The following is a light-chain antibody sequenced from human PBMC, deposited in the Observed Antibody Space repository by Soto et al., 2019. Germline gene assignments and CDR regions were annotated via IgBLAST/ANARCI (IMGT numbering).Light chain of an antibody. CDR2: GAS. Sequence: EVVMTQSPATLSVSPGERATLSCRASQAVNSNLAWYQQKPGQAPRLLIYGASTRASDIPARFSGSGSETEFTLTISSLQSEDFAIYYCQQYSSWPFTLGPGTKVDIK. CDR3: QQYSSWPFT. J-gene: IGKJ3*01. V-gene: IGKV3-15*01. CDR1: QAVNSN.